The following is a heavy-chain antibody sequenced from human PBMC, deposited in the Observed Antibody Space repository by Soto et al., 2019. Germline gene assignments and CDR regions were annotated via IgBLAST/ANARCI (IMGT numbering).Heavy chain of an antibody. CDR1: GGSINSNYF. V-gene: IGHV4-39*07. J-gene: IGHJ4*02. CDR3: ATENRAVGGTGEDC. Sequence: PSETLSLTCAVSGGSINSNYFWGWIRQPPGRGLEWIGSIYYGGNTYYNPSLKSRVTLSLDTSKNQFSLNLRSVTAADTAVYYYATENRAVGGTGEDCWGQGTLVTVSS. D-gene: IGHD6-19*01. CDR2: IYYGGNT.